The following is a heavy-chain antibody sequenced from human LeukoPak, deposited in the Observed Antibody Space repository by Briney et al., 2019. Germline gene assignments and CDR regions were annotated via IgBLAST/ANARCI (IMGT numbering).Heavy chain of an antibody. CDR3: AREGGYDYYWFDP. J-gene: IGHJ5*02. V-gene: IGHV1-69*06. D-gene: IGHD5-12*01. CDR1: VGTFSSYA. Sequence: SVNVSCKACVGTFSSYASSWVRQAPGQGLEGMGGISPIFGTANYAQKFQGRDTITADKSTSTAYMGLSSLRSEDTAVYYCAREGGYDYYWFDPWGQGTLVTVSS. CDR2: ISPIFGTA.